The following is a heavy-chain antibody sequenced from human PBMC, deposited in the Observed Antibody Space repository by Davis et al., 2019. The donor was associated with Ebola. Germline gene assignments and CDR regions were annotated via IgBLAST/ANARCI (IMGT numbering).Heavy chain of an antibody. V-gene: IGHV3-21*01. Sequence: GESLKISCAGSGFTFSSYNMNWVRQAPGKGLEWVSSISSSGASTYYAASVRGRFTVSRDNAKNSLYLQLSTLRIEDTAMYYCTTDIQRSENYGWFDSWGQGTLVTVSS. CDR1: GFTFSSYN. D-gene: IGHD4-17*01. J-gene: IGHJ5*01. CDR2: ISSSGAST. CDR3: TTDIQRSENYGWFDS.